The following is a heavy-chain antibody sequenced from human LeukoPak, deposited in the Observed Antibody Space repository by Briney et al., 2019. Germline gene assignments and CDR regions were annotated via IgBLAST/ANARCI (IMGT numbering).Heavy chain of an antibody. CDR3: AREGVEYSRVYYYGMDV. CDR1: GYTFTSYD. D-gene: IGHD6-6*01. Sequence: ASVKVSCKASGYTFTSYDINWVRQATGQGLEWMGWMNPNSGNTGYAQKFQGRVTMTRNTSISTAYMELSSLRSEDTAVYYCAREGVEYSRVYYYGMDVWGQGTTVTVSS. V-gene: IGHV1-8*01. CDR2: MNPNSGNT. J-gene: IGHJ6*02.